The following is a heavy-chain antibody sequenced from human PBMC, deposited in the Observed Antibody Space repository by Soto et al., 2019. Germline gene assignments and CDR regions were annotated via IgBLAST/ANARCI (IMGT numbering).Heavy chain of an antibody. J-gene: IGHJ5*01. Sequence: RSLTCAVSGGSISSYYWSWIRQPPWKGLEWIGYIYYIGSTNYNPSLKSRVTISVDTSKNQFSLKLSSVTAADTAVYYCARSLVASFECWGKGTLVTVSS. CDR2: IYYIGST. CDR3: ARSLVASFEC. D-gene: IGHD2-8*02. V-gene: IGHV4-59*01. CDR1: GGSISSYY.